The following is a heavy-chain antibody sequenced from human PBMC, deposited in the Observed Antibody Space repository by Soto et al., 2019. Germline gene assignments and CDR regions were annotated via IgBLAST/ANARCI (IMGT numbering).Heavy chain of an antibody. Sequence: GGSLRLSCAASGFTFSSYAMHWVRQAPGKGLEWLALISYDGSKKDYADSVKGRFTISRDNSKNTRYLQMNSRRAEHTAVFYCALDGLELVFQAAILAYWGQGTLVTVSS. CDR2: ISYDGSKK. CDR1: GFTFSSYA. D-gene: IGHD2-2*02. V-gene: IGHV3-30-3*01. CDR3: ALDGLELVFQAAILAY. J-gene: IGHJ4*02.